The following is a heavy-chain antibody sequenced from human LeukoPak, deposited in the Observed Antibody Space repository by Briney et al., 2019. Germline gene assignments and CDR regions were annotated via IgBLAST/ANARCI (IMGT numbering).Heavy chain of an antibody. V-gene: IGHV3-21*01. J-gene: IGHJ6*03. Sequence: GGSLRLSCAASGFTFSSYSMNWVRQAPGKGLEWVSSISRSSSYTYYADSLKGRFTITRDNAKISLFLQMNSLRAEDTAVYYCARAAQSRSTKDYYYMDVWGKGTTVTVSS. D-gene: IGHD6-6*01. CDR3: ARAAQSRSTKDYYYMDV. CDR1: GFTFSSYS. CDR2: ISRSSSYT.